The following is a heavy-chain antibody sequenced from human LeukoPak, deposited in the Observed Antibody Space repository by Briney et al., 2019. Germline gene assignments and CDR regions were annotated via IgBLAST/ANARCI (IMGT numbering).Heavy chain of an antibody. CDR2: IKQDGSEK. D-gene: IGHD2-2*01. V-gene: IGHV3-7*01. J-gene: IGHJ4*02. CDR1: GFTFSSYW. CDR3: ARDGGGYCSSTSCYRGPAFDY. Sequence: GGSLRLSCAASGFTFSSYWMSWVRQAPGKGLEWVANIKQDGSEKYYVDSVKGRFTISGDNAKNSLYLQMNSLRAEDTAVYYCARDGGGYCSSTSCYRGPAFDYWGQGTLVTVSS.